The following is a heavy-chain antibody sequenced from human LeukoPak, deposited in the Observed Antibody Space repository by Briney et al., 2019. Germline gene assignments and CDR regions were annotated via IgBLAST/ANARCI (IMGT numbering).Heavy chain of an antibody. V-gene: IGHV4-39*07. D-gene: IGHD3-16*01. CDR1: GGSISSSSSY. Sequence: PSETLSLTCSVSGGSISSSSSYWGWIRQPPGKGLEWIGSIYYSGSSFDNPSLKSRVTISVDTSKNQFSLKLSSVTAADTAVYYCARVFGTYFDPWGQGTLVTVSS. CDR2: IYYSGSS. J-gene: IGHJ5*02. CDR3: ARVFGTYFDP.